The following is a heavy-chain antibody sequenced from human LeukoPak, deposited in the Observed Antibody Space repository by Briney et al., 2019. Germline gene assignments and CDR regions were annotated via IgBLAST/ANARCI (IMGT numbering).Heavy chain of an antibody. D-gene: IGHD3-16*02. CDR1: GFTFSSYA. CDR2: ISGSGGIT. CDR3: ARLTYDYVWGSYRPSYYYYMDV. V-gene: IGHV3-23*01. Sequence: GGSLRLSCAASGFTFSSYAMSWVRQALGKGLEWVSVISGSGGITYYEDSVKGRFTISRDNSKNTLYLQMNSLRAEDTAVYYCARLTYDYVWGSYRPSYYYYMDVWGKGTTVTVSS. J-gene: IGHJ6*03.